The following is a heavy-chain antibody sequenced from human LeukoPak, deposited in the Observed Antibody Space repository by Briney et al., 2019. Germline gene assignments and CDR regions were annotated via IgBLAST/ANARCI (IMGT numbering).Heavy chain of an antibody. CDR3: AKGDRGGWLDFDS. CDR2: VDHSGRT. D-gene: IGHD3-22*01. CDR1: GGSISGDNW. V-gene: IGHV4-4*02. Sequence: SGTLSLTCAVSGGSISGDNWWSWVRQAPGKGLEWIGEVDHSGRTNYNPSLKSRVTISEDKSKNQFSLIMSSVTAADTAVYYCAKGDRGGWLDFDSWGQGSLVTVSS. J-gene: IGHJ4*02.